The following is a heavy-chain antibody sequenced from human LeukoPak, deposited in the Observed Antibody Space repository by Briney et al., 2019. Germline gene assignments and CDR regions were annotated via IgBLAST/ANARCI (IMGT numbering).Heavy chain of an antibody. D-gene: IGHD6-13*01. V-gene: IGHV4-30-2*01. J-gene: IGHJ4*02. CDR3: ARGLRSWYFDY. Sequence: SETLSLTCAVSGGSISSGGYSWSWIRQPPGKGLEWIGYIYHSGSTYYNLSLKSRVTISVDRSKNQFSLKLSSVTAADTAVYYCARGLRSWYFDYWGQGTLVTVSS. CDR1: GGSISSGGYS. CDR2: IYHSGST.